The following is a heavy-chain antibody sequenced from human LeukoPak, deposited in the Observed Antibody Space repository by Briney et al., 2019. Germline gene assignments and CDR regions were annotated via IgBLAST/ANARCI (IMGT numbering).Heavy chain of an antibody. J-gene: IGHJ4*02. Sequence: KPSETLSLTCTVSGGSISSYYWSWIRQPPGKGLEWIGYIYYSGSTNYNPSLKSRVTISVDTSKNQFSLKLSSVTAADTAVYYCAAAPFGPKRNDYWGQGTLVTVSS. D-gene: IGHD1-14*01. CDR2: IYYSGST. CDR3: AAAPFGPKRNDY. V-gene: IGHV4-59*01. CDR1: GGSISSYY.